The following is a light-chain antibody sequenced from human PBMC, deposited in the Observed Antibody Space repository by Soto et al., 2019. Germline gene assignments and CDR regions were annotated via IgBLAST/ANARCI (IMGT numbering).Light chain of an antibody. CDR2: DAS. CDR3: QQRSNWWT. J-gene: IGKJ1*01. V-gene: IGKV3-11*01. Sequence: EIVLTQSPGTLSLSPGERATLSCRASQSVSSYLAWYQQQPGQAPRLLIYDASNRATGIPARFSGSGSGTDFTRTISSLEPEDFAVYYCQQRSNWWTVGQGTKVEIK. CDR1: QSVSSY.